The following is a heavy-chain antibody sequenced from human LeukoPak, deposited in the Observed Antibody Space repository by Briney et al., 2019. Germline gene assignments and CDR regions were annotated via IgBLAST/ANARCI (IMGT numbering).Heavy chain of an antibody. J-gene: IGHJ6*04. Sequence: KSGGSLRLSCAASGFTFSSYSMNWVRQAPGKGLEWVSSISSSSSYIYYADSVKGRFTISRDNAKNSLYLQMNSLRAEDTAVYYCARDFGLRCSGGTCYSVYYYGMDVWGKGTTVTVSS. CDR1: GFTFSSYS. V-gene: IGHV3-21*01. D-gene: IGHD2-15*01. CDR2: ISSSSSYI. CDR3: ARDFGLRCSGGTCYSVYYYGMDV.